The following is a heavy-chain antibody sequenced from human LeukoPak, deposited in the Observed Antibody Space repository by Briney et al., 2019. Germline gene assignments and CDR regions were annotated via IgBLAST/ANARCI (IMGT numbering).Heavy chain of an antibody. V-gene: IGHV4-59*01. CDR1: GGSISIYY. J-gene: IGHJ4*02. Sequence: SETLSLTCSVSGGSISIYYWTWIRQIPGKGLEWIGYIYYTGTTNYNPLFESRATISVDTSKNQFSLKLTSVTAAHTAVYFCARGEDFERYYLAYWGQGTLVTVSS. CDR3: ARGEDFERYYLAY. D-gene: IGHD3-9*01. CDR2: IYYTGTT.